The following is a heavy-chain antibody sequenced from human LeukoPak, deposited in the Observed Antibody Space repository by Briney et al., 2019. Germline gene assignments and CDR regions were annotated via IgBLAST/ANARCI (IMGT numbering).Heavy chain of an antibody. V-gene: IGHV4-39*01. D-gene: IGHD2-2*02. CDR3: ARPHPPFIVVVPAAILD. CDR1: GGSISSSSYY. CDR2: IYYSGST. Sequence: SETLSLTCTVSGGSISSSSYYWGWIRQPPGKGLEWIGSIYYSGSTYYNPSLKSRVTISVDTSKNQFSLKLSSVTAADTAVYYCARPHPPFIVVVPAAILDWGQGTLVIVSS. J-gene: IGHJ4*02.